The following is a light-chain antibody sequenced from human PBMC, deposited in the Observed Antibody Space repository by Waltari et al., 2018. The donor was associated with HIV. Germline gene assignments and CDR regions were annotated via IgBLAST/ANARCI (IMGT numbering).Light chain of an antibody. CDR3: KSYAGSNNPYV. Sequence: QSALTQPPSASGSPGQSVTIFCTGTTSAVGGYRYVSWYQHHPGKAPKLIIYDVSKRPSGVPDRFSGSKSGNTASLTVSGLQADDEADYYCKSYAGSNNPYVFGTGTKVTVL. V-gene: IGLV2-8*01. CDR1: TSAVGGYRY. J-gene: IGLJ1*01. CDR2: DVS.